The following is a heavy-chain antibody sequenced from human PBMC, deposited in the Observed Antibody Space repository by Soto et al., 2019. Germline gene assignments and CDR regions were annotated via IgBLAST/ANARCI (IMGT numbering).Heavy chain of an antibody. D-gene: IGHD3-3*01. V-gene: IGHV4-39*01. J-gene: IGHJ6*02. Sequence: SETLSLTCTVSGGSISSSSYYWGWIRQPPGKGLEWIGSIYYSGSTYYNPSLKSRVTISVDTSKNQFSLKLSSVTAADTAVYYCARLTYYDFWSGYPYYYGMDVWGQGTTVTVSS. CDR1: GGSISSSSYY. CDR2: IYYSGST. CDR3: ARLTYYDFWSGYPYYYGMDV.